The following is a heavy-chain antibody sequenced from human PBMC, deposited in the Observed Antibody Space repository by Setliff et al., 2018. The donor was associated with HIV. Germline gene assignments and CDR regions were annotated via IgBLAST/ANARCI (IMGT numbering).Heavy chain of an antibody. V-gene: IGHV3-23*03. J-gene: IGHJ3*01. D-gene: IGHD3-22*01. CDR2: IYADGAFT. CDR1: GFTFSSNA. CDR3: AKDVYYDSSGYPIDG. Sequence: PGGSLRLSCAASGFTFSSNAMSWVRQAPGKGLEWVSLIYADGAFTYYADSVKGRFTISRDNSQNTLHLHMNSLRAEDTAVDYCAKDVYYDSSGYPIDGWGQGTRGTVSS.